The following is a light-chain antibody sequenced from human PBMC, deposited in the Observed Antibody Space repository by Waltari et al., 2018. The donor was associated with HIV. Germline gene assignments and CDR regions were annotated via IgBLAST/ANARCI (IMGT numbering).Light chain of an antibody. CDR1: ALPKQY. J-gene: IGLJ1*01. Sequence: SYELTQPLSVSMSPGQTARIPCSGDALPKQYAYWYQQKTGQAPVLVIYKDTERRSGIPERFSGSSSWTTVTLTISGVQAEDEADYYCQSADSNGNFSFYVFGTGTKVTVL. V-gene: IGLV3-25*03. CDR3: QSADSNGNFSFYV. CDR2: KDT.